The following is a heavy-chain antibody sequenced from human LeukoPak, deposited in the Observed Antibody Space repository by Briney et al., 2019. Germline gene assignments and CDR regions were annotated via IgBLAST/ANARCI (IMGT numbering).Heavy chain of an antibody. CDR1: GGSINTYY. D-gene: IGHD5-12*01. Sequence: SETLSLTCTVSGGSINTYYWSWIRQPPGKGLEWIGYIYYTGSTNYSPSLNSRVTISLDTSKNQFSLKLSSVTAADTAVYYCAKDQGGYGWGAFDIWGQGTMVTVSS. J-gene: IGHJ3*02. V-gene: IGHV4-59*01. CDR2: IYYTGST. CDR3: AKDQGGYGWGAFDI.